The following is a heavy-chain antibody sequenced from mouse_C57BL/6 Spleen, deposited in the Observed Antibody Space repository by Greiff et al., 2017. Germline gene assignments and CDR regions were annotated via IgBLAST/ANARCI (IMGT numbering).Heavy chain of an antibody. CDR3: ARPYYYGSSYAMDY. V-gene: IGHV1-55*01. CDR2: IYPGSGST. J-gene: IGHJ4*01. Sequence: QVQLQQPGAELVKPGASVKMSCKASGYTFTSYWITWVKQRPGQGLEWIGDIYPGSGSTNYNEKFKSKATLTVDTSSSTAYMQLSSLTSEESAVYYCARPYYYGSSYAMDYWGQGTSVTVSS. CDR1: GYTFTSYW. D-gene: IGHD1-1*01.